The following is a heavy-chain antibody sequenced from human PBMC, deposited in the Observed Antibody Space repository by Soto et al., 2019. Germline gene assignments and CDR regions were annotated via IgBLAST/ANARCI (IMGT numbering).Heavy chain of an antibody. J-gene: IGHJ4*02. V-gene: IGHV4-31*03. CDR3: ATSRRYDFWSGSGDY. CDR1: GGSISSGGYY. D-gene: IGHD3-3*01. Sequence: QVQLQESGPGLVKPSQTLSLTCTVSGGSISSGGYYWSWIRQHPGKGLGWIGYIYYSGSTYYNPSLKSRVTISVDTSKNQFSLKLSSVTAADTAVYYCATSRRYDFWSGSGDYWGQGTLVTVSS. CDR2: IYYSGST.